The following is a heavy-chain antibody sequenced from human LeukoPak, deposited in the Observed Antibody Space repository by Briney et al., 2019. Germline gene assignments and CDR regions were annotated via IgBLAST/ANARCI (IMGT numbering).Heavy chain of an antibody. J-gene: IGHJ4*02. CDR1: GFTFGGYG. CDR2: IAYDGSRA. D-gene: IGHD1-14*01. CDR3: TRYNNDQSDY. V-gene: IGHV3-33*01. Sequence: PGRSLRLSCAGSGFTFGGYGMHWFRQTPGKGLEWVAVIAYDGSRAFYADSVKGRFTISRDNSKNTMSVQMDDLRAEDTAVYYCTRYNNDQSDYWGQGTLVTVSS.